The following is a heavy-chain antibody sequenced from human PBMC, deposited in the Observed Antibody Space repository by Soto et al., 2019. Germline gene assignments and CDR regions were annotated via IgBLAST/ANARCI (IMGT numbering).Heavy chain of an antibody. D-gene: IGHD6-13*01. CDR3: ARDGSSSWYAQFDY. Sequence: ASVKVSCKASGYTFTGYYMHWVRQAPGQGLEWMGWINPNSGGTNYAQKFQGRVTMTRDTPISTAYMELSRLRSDDTAAYYCARDGSSSWYAQFDYWGQGALVTVSS. CDR2: INPNSGGT. J-gene: IGHJ4*02. CDR1: GYTFTGYY. V-gene: IGHV1-2*02.